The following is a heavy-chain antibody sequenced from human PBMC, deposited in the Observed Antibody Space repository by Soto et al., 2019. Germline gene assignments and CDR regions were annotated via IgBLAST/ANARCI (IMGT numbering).Heavy chain of an antibody. CDR3: ARGPNWGYRFDS. J-gene: IGHJ4*02. CDR2: LIPLFGTT. CDR1: GGTFSGHA. D-gene: IGHD7-27*01. Sequence: QVQLVQSGAEVKKPGSSVKVSCEASGGTFSGHAISWVRQAPGQGPEWTGGLIPLFGTTQHAQNFQDRLTITADKSTSTAYMELTSLRFEDTAIYYCARGPNWGYRFDSWGQGTLVTVSS. V-gene: IGHV1-69*06.